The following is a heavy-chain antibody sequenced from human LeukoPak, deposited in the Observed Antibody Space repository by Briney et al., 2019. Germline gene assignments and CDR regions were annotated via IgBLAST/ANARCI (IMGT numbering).Heavy chain of an antibody. CDR2: INPNSGGT. V-gene: IGHV1-2*02. CDR3: AREWRKRDYGDYPHGWFDP. Sequence: ASVKVSCKASGYTFTGYYMHWVRQAPGQGLEWMGWINPNSGGTNYAQKFQGRVTMTRDTSISTAYMELSRLRSDDTAVYYCAREWRKRDYGDYPHGWFDPWGQGTLVTVSS. J-gene: IGHJ5*02. D-gene: IGHD4-17*01. CDR1: GYTFTGYY.